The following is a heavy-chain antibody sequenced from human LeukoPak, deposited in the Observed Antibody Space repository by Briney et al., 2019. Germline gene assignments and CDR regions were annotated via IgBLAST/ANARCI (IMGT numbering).Heavy chain of an antibody. CDR3: ESAAAGTGDFDY. CDR2: ISGSGGST. J-gene: IGHJ4*02. CDR1: GFTFSSYA. Sequence: GGSLRLSCAASGFTFSSYAMSWVRQAPGKGLEWVSAISGSGGSTYYADSVKGRFTISRDNSKDTLYLQMNSLRAEDTAVYYCESAAAGTGDFDYWGQGTPVTVSS. D-gene: IGHD6-13*01. V-gene: IGHV3-23*01.